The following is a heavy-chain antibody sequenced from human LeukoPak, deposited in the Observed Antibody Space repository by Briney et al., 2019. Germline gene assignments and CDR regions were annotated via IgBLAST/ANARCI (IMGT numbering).Heavy chain of an antibody. CDR2: INHSGST. J-gene: IGHJ4*02. Sequence: SETLSLTCAVSGGSISSGGYSWSWIRQPPGKGLEWIGYINHSGSTNYNPSLKSRVTISVDTSKNQFSLKLSSVTAADTAVYYCARKGGASKIRWLQLYANDYWGQGTLVTVSS. V-gene: IGHV4-30-2*01. D-gene: IGHD5-24*01. CDR1: GGSISSGGYS. CDR3: ARKGGASKIRWLQLYANDY.